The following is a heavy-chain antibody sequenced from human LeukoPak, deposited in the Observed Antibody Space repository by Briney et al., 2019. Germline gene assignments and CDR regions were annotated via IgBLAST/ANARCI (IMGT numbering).Heavy chain of an antibody. CDR3: ATYRQVLLPFES. J-gene: IGHJ4*02. CDR1: GFTFNTFA. D-gene: IGHD2-8*02. Sequence: GGSLILSCAASGFTFNTFAMIWVRQPPGEGLEWVSSIFSGGGGIHYADSVRGRFSISRDNSKSTLSLQMNSLRVEDTAIYYCATYRQVLLPFESWGQGTLVTVSS. V-gene: IGHV3-23*01. CDR2: IFSGGGGI.